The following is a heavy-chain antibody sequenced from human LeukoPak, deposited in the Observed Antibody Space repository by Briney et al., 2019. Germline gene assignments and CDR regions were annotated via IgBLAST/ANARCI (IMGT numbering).Heavy chain of an antibody. V-gene: IGHV5-51*01. Sequence: GESLKISCKGSGYSFPNYWIGWVRQMPGKGLEWMGIIYPGDSDTRYSPSFQGQVTISADKSISTAYLQWSSLKASDTAMYYCARLPGIVATIERYFDYWGQGTLVTVSS. J-gene: IGHJ4*02. D-gene: IGHD5-12*01. CDR2: IYPGDSDT. CDR1: GYSFPNYW. CDR3: ARLPGIVATIERYFDY.